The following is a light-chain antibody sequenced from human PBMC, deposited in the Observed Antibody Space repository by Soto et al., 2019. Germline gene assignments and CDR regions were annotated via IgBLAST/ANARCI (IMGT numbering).Light chain of an antibody. CDR2: DAS. CDR3: QQRSNGPQVIT. CDR1: QSFSSY. J-gene: IGKJ5*01. Sequence: EIVLTQSPATLSLSPGERATLSCRASQSFSSYLAWYQQKPGQAPRLLIYDASKRATGIPARFSGRGSGKDFTLTISSLEPEDFAVYYCQQRSNGPQVITFGQGTRLEIK. V-gene: IGKV3-11*01.